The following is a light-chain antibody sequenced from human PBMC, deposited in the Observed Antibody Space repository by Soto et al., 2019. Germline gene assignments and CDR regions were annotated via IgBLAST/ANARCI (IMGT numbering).Light chain of an antibody. Sequence: QSALTQPPSASGTPGQRVTISCSGSRSNIGSNTVTWYQQLPGTAPKLLIYSNNQRPSGVPDRFSGPKSGTSASLAISGLQSEDEADYYCAAWDDSLNGSYVFGTGTKVTVL. CDR2: SNN. CDR3: AAWDDSLNGSYV. V-gene: IGLV1-44*01. CDR1: RSNIGSNT. J-gene: IGLJ1*01.